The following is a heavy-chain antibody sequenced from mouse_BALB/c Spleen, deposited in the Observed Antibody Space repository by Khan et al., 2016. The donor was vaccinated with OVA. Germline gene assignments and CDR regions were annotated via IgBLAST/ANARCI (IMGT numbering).Heavy chain of an antibody. Sequence: EVQLQESGPELVEPGASVKMSCKASGYTFTNYVMHWVKQKPGQGLEWIGYINPYNAGTRYNEKFKGKATLTSDISSTTAYMELSSLTSEDSAVYYCAREGSSWDFSFAYWGQGTLVTVSA. D-gene: IGHD4-1*01. CDR2: INPYNAGT. CDR1: GYTFTNYV. J-gene: IGHJ3*01. V-gene: IGHV1S136*01. CDR3: AREGSSWDFSFAY.